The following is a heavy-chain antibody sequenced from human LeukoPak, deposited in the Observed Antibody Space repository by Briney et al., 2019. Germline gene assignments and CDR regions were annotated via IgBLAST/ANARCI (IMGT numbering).Heavy chain of an antibody. Sequence: KASETLPLTCTVSGGSISSGGYYWSWIRQHPGKGLEWIGYIYYSGSTYYNPSLKSRVTISVDTSKNQFSLKLSSVTAADTAVYYCARAFYYDSSGYLGPAFDIWGQGTMVTVSS. CDR1: GGSISSGGYY. V-gene: IGHV4-31*03. CDR2: IYYSGST. CDR3: ARAFYYDSSGYLGPAFDI. J-gene: IGHJ3*02. D-gene: IGHD3-22*01.